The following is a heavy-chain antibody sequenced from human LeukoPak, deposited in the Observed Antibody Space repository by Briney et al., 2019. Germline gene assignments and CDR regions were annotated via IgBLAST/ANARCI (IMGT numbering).Heavy chain of an antibody. D-gene: IGHD6-13*01. CDR2: IYYSGST. CDR3: ARGSGTYSSSWYLHAYNWFDP. V-gene: IGHV4-61*01. CDR1: GASVSSGSYY. J-gene: IGHJ5*02. Sequence: SETLSLTCTVSGASVSSGSYYWSWIRQPPGKGLEWIGYIYYSGSTNYNPSLKSRVTISVDTSKNQFSLKLSSVTAADTAVYYCARGSGTYSSSWYLHAYNWFDPWGQGTLVTVSS.